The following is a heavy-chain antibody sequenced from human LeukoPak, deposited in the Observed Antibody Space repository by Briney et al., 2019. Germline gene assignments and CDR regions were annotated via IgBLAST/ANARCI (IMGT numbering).Heavy chain of an antibody. CDR2: INHSGST. Sequence: SETLSLTCAVYGGSFSGYYWSWIRQPPGKGLEGIGEINHSGSTNYNPSLKSRVTISVDTSKSQFSLKLSSVTAADTAVYYCARVPILVYCSSTSCRPKYFDYWGQGTLVTVSS. CDR1: GGSFSGYY. J-gene: IGHJ4*02. CDR3: ARVPILVYCSSTSCRPKYFDY. D-gene: IGHD2-2*01. V-gene: IGHV4-34*01.